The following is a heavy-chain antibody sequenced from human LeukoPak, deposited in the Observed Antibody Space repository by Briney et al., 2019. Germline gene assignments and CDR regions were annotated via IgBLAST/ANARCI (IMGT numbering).Heavy chain of an antibody. Sequence: SVKVSCKASGGTFSSYAISWVRQAPGQGLEWMGGIIPIFGTANYAQKFQGRVTITADESTSTAYMELSSLRSEDTAVYYCANLRPQRTRRFLEEFDYWGQGTLVTVSS. CDR1: GGTFSSYA. V-gene: IGHV1-69*13. CDR2: IIPIFGTA. D-gene: IGHD3-3*01. CDR3: ANLRPQRTRRFLEEFDY. J-gene: IGHJ4*02.